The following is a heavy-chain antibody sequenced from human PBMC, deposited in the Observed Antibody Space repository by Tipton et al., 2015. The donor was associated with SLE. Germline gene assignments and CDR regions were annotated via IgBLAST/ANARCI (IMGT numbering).Heavy chain of an antibody. V-gene: IGHV4-34*01. D-gene: IGHD3-3*01. J-gene: IGHJ4*02. CDR2: INHSGST. CDR3: ARLKDFWSGYYTA. Sequence: LRLSCAVYGGSFSGYYWSWIRQPPGKGLEWIGEINHSGSTNYNPSLKSRVTISVDTSKNQFSLKLSSVTAADTAVYYCARLKDFWSGYYTAWGQGTLVTVSS. CDR1: GGSFSGYY.